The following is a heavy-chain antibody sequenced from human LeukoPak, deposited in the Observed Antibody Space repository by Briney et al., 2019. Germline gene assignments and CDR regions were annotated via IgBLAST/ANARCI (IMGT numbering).Heavy chain of an antibody. CDR3: ARDRSHIAAFDYYYYYMDV. V-gene: IGHV3-21*01. CDR1: GFTFSSYS. CDR2: ISSSSSYI. D-gene: IGHD6-6*01. J-gene: IGHJ6*03. Sequence: GGSLRLSCAASGFTFSSYSMNWVRQAPGKGPEWVSSISSSSSYIYYADSVKGRFTISRDNAKNSLYLQMNSLRAEDTAVYYCARDRSHIAAFDYYYYYMDVWGKGTTVTVSS.